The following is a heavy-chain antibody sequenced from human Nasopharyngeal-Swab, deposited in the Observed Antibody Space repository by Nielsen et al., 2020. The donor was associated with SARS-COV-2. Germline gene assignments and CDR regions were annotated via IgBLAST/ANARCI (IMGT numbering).Heavy chain of an antibody. CDR3: ATSGYSSGWIF. D-gene: IGHD6-19*01. CDR2: IRSSTSYI. J-gene: IGHJ4*02. CDR1: GFIFSTYA. V-gene: IGHV3-21*01. Sequence: GGSLRFSCAASGFIFSTYALYWVRQAPGKGLEWLSSIRSSTSYIYYADSVKGRFTISRDNAKNSLYLQMNSLRTEDTAVYYCATSGYSSGWIFWGQGTLVTVSS.